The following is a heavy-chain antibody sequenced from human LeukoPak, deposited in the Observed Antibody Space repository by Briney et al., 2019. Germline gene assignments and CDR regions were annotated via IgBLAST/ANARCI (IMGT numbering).Heavy chain of an antibody. CDR2: IHHDGINK. D-gene: IGHD4-17*01. CDR3: AKDQAGYGDYNFDY. Sequence: GGSLRLSCAASGFTFSSYGMHWVRQAPGKGLDWVAFIHHDGINKYYADSVRGRFTISRDTSKNTLYLQMNSLRAEDTAVYYCAKDQAGYGDYNFDYWGQGTLVTVSS. CDR1: GFTFSSYG. V-gene: IGHV3-30*02. J-gene: IGHJ4*02.